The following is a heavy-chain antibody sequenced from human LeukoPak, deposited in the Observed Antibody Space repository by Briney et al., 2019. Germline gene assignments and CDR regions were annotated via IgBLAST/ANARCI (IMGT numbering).Heavy chain of an antibody. J-gene: IGHJ4*02. CDR1: GFTFSSYA. CDR3: AKLGFPTVTTSYYFDY. D-gene: IGHD4-17*01. Sequence: PGGSLRLSCAASGFTFSSYAMSWVRQALGKGLEWVSAISGIGGSTYYEDSVKGRFPISRDNSKNTLYLQMNSLRAEDTAVYYCAKLGFPTVTTSYYFDYWGQGTLVTVSS. V-gene: IGHV3-23*01. CDR2: ISGIGGST.